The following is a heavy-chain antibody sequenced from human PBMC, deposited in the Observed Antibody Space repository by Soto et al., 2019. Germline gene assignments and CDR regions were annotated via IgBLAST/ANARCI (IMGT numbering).Heavy chain of an antibody. D-gene: IGHD2-15*01. Sequence: QVQLVQSGAEVKKPGSSVKVSCKASGGTFSSYSINWVRQAPGQGLEWMGGSIPIFRTANYAQKFQGRVTITADESTSTVYMELSSLRSEDTAGYYCASGGQHRKAAYYDDMDVWGQGTTVTVSS. J-gene: IGHJ6*01. CDR2: SIPIFRTA. V-gene: IGHV1-69*01. CDR3: ASGGQHRKAAYYDDMDV. CDR1: GGTFSSYS.